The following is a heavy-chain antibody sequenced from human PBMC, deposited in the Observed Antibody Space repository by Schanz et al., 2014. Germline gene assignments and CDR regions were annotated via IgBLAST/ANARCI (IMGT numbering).Heavy chain of an antibody. CDR3: AKSQGSSFDS. D-gene: IGHD6-13*01. J-gene: IGHJ4*02. CDR2: LSEGGGGT. CDR1: GFTLNNAW. Sequence: EVQLAESGGGLVQPGGSLRLSCATSGFTLNNAWMNWVRQAPGKGLQWVSALSEGGGGTHYADSVRGRFTISSDNSKSTLYLQMSSLRAEDTAVYYCAKSQGSSFDSWGQGTLVTVSS. V-gene: IGHV3-23*04.